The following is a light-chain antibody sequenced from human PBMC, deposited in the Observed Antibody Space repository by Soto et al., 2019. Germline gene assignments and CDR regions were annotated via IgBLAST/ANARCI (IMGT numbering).Light chain of an antibody. Sequence: QSDLAQPASVSGPPGQSITISCTGTSSDVGGYNYVSWYQQHPGKAPKLMIYDVSNRPSGVSNRFSGSKSGNTASLTIPGLQAEDEADYYCSSYTSSSTFFGTGTKVTVL. CDR1: SSDVGGYNY. CDR2: DVS. J-gene: IGLJ1*01. V-gene: IGLV2-14*01. CDR3: SSYTSSSTF.